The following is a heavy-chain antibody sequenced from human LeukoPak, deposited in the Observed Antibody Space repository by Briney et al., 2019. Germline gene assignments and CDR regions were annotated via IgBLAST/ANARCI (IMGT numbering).Heavy chain of an antibody. J-gene: IGHJ5*02. CDR3: ARGYYYDSSGYTGNWFDP. CDR2: INHSGST. Sequence: PSETLSLTCAVYGGSFSGYYWSWIRQPPGKGLEWIGGINHSGSTNYDPSLKSRVTISVDTSKNQFSLKLSSVTAADTAVYYCARGYYYDSSGYTGNWFDPWGQGTLVTVSS. D-gene: IGHD3-22*01. V-gene: IGHV4-34*01. CDR1: GGSFSGYY.